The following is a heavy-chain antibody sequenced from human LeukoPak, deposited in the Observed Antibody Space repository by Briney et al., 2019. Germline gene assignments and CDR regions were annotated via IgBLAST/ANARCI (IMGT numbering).Heavy chain of an antibody. CDR3: ARGLGFDY. CDR2: IYTSGST. J-gene: IGHJ4*02. CDR1: GGSISSGSYY. V-gene: IGHV4-61*02. Sequence: PSQTLSLTCTVSGGSISSGSYYWSWIRQPAGKGLEWIGRIYTSGSTNYNPSLKSRVTISVDTSKNQFSLKLSSVTAADTAVYYRARGLGFDYWGQGTLVTVSS.